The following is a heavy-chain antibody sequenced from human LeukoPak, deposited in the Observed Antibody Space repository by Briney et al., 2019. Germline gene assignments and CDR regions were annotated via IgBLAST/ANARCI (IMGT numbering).Heavy chain of an antibody. D-gene: IGHD2-15*01. J-gene: IGHJ4*02. V-gene: IGHV3-66*01. CDR3: AKGYCSGGSCPPPHY. CDR1: EFTVSSNY. CDR2: IYSDYST. Sequence: GGSLRLSCAASEFTVSSNYMTWVRQAPGKGLQWVSIIYSDYSTYYADSVKGRFTISRDNSKNTLYLEMNSLRAEDTAVYYCAKGYCSGGSCPPPHYWGQGTLVTVSS.